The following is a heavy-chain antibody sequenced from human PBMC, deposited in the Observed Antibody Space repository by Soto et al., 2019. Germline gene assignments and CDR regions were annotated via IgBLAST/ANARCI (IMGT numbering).Heavy chain of an antibody. CDR2: IDYSGST. J-gene: IGHJ4*02. V-gene: IGHV4-59*01. D-gene: IGHD4-17*01. Sequence: QVQLQESGPGLLKPSETLSLTCSVSGDSMTGANWGWFRQSPEKGLEWIGYIDYSGSTNYYTSLWKRITITIDTSSNQFSRNLASVTAADAAVYYCTRARYGDHFDSWGQRTLVTVSS. CDR3: TRARYGDHFDS. CDR1: GDSMTGAN.